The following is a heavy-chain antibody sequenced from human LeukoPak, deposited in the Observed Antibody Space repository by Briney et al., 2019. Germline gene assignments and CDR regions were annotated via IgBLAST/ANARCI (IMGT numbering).Heavy chain of an antibody. J-gene: IGHJ4*02. D-gene: IGHD6-19*01. CDR2: ISWDGGST. CDR1: GFTFDDYA. CDR3: ARFSGWSSYFDY. V-gene: IGHV3-43D*04. Sequence: GGSLRLSCAASGFTFDDYAMHWVRQAPGKGLEWVSLISWDGGSTYYADSVKGRFTISRDNSKNSLYLQMNSLRAEDTALYYCARFSGWSSYFDYWGQGTLVTVSS.